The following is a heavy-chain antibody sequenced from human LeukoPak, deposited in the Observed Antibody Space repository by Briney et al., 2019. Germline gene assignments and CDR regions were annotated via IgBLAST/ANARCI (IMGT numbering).Heavy chain of an antibody. Sequence: GGSPTLSCAASGISFSYAWMSWARQAPGKGLEWVGRIKSKTDGATTDFAAPGIGRFTISRDDSKNTLYLQMNSLKTEDTAVYYCATSDGGYWGRGTLVADSS. CDR2: IKSKTDGATT. CDR3: ATSDGGY. V-gene: IGHV3-15*01. CDR1: GISFSYAW. D-gene: IGHD3-16*01. J-gene: IGHJ4*02.